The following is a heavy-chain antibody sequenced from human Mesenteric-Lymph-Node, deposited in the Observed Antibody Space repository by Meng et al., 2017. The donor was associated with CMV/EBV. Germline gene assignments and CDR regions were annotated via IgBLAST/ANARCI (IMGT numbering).Heavy chain of an antibody. CDR1: GFTVSSNS. Sequence: GGSLRLSCAVSGFTVSSNSMSWVRQAPGKGLEWVSLIYIGGETYYADSVKGRFTISRDNSKNTLDLQMHSLRAEDTAVYYCTRDPPPGRDYYYAMDVWGQGTTVTVSS. CDR3: TRDPPPGRDYYYAMDV. CDR2: IYIGGET. J-gene: IGHJ6*02. V-gene: IGHV3-53*01. D-gene: IGHD3-10*01.